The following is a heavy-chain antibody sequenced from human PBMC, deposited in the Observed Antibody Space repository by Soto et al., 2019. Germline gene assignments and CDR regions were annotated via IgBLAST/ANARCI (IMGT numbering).Heavy chain of an antibody. J-gene: IGHJ4*02. V-gene: IGHV1-18*01. Sequence: ASVKVSCKASGYTFTSYGISWVRQAPGQGLEWMGWISAYNGNTNYAQKLQGRVTMTTDTSTSTVYMELSSLRSEDTAVYYCATYCGGDCYSTVDYWGQGTLVTVSS. CDR3: ATYCGGDCYSTVDY. D-gene: IGHD2-21*02. CDR1: GYTFTSYG. CDR2: ISAYNGNT.